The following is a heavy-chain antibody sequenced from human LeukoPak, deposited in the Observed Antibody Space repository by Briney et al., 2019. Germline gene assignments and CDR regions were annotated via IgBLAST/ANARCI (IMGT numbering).Heavy chain of an antibody. CDR2: IIPIFGTA. CDR1: GGTFSSYA. CDR3: ARDHCSSTSCYYHTDPPFDP. D-gene: IGHD2-2*01. Sequence: ASVKVSCKASGGTFSSYAISWVRQAPGQGLEWMGGIIPIFGTANYAQKFQGRVTITADESTSTAYMELSSLRSEDTAVYYCARDHCSSTSCYYHTDPPFDPWGQGTLVTVSS. J-gene: IGHJ5*02. V-gene: IGHV1-69*01.